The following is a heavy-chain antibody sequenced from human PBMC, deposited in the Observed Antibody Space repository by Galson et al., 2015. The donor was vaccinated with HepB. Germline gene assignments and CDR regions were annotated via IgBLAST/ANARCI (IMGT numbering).Heavy chain of an antibody. CDR3: ASGDSKGFDYYYYMDV. Sequence: SVKVSCKASGGTFSSYAISWVRQAPGQGLEWMGGIIPIFGTANYAQKFQGRVTITADESTSTAYMELSSLRSEDTAVYYCASGDSKGFDYYYYMDVWGKGTTVTVSS. V-gene: IGHV1-69*13. D-gene: IGHD4-11*01. CDR1: GGTFSSYA. CDR2: IIPIFGTA. J-gene: IGHJ6*03.